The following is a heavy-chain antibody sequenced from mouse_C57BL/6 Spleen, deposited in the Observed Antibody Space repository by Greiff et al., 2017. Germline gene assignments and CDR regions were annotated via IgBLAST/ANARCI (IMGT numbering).Heavy chain of an antibody. Sequence: EVQLQQSGPELVKPGASVKIPCKASGYTFTDYNMDWVKQSHGKSLEWIGDINPNNGGTIYNQQFKGKATLTVDQSSSTAYMELRSLTSDETAVYYCGRRRITTVVAIDYWGQGTTLTVSS. J-gene: IGHJ2*01. CDR3: GRRRITTVVAIDY. CDR2: INPNNGGT. CDR1: GYTFTDYN. V-gene: IGHV1-18*01. D-gene: IGHD1-1*01.